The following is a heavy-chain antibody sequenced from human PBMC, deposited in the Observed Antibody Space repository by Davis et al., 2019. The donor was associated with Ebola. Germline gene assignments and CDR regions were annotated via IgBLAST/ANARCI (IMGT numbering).Heavy chain of an antibody. D-gene: IGHD3-16*02. CDR1: GFTFSNYW. CDR2: IKQDGSEK. J-gene: IGHJ4*02. CDR3: ASTFGGVIVN. Sequence: PGGSLRLSCAASGFTFSNYWMSWVRQAPGKGLEWVANIKQDGSEKYYVDSVKGRFTISRDNAKNSLYLQMNSLRAEDTAVYYCASTFGGVIVNWGQGNLVTVSS. V-gene: IGHV3-7*01.